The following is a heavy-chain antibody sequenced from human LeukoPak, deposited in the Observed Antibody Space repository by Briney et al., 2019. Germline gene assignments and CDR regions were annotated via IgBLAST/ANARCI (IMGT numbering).Heavy chain of an antibody. J-gene: IGHJ4*02. V-gene: IGHV3-23*01. CDR3: AKDRDIVVVPAANGGRFDY. D-gene: IGHD2-2*01. Sequence: GGSLRLSCAASGFTFSSYAMSWVRQAPGKGLEWVSPISGSGGGTYYADSVKGRFTISRENSKNPLYLQMNSLRAEDTAVYYCAKDRDIVVVPAANGGRFDYWGQGTLVTVSS. CDR1: GFTFSSYA. CDR2: ISGSGGGT.